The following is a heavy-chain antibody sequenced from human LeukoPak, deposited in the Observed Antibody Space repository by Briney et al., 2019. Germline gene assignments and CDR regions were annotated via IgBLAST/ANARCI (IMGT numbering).Heavy chain of an antibody. D-gene: IGHD2-2*03. J-gene: IGHJ4*02. V-gene: IGHV3-30-3*01. CDR2: ISYDGSNK. Sequence: GGSLRLSCAASGFTFSSYAMHWVRQAPGKGLHWVAVISYDGSNKYYADSVKGRFTISRDDTKNTLYLRLNSLRPEDTALYYCARDGYCSSTGCSAYFFDSWGQGTLVTVSS. CDR3: ARDGYCSSTGCSAYFFDS. CDR1: GFTFSSYA.